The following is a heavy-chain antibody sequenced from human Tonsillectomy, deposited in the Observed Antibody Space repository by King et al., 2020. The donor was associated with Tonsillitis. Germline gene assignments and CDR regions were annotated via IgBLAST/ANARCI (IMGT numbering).Heavy chain of an antibody. CDR3: ARATVMARDY. Sequence: VQLVESGGGLVQPGGSLRLSCAASGFTFSSYWMSWARQAPGKGLEWVANIKPDGNEEYYVDSVKGRFTISRDNSKNSLYLQMNSLRAEDTAVYYCARATVMARDYWGQGTLVTVSS. CDR1: GFTFSSYW. CDR2: IKPDGNEE. D-gene: IGHD4-11*01. J-gene: IGHJ4*02. V-gene: IGHV3-7*04.